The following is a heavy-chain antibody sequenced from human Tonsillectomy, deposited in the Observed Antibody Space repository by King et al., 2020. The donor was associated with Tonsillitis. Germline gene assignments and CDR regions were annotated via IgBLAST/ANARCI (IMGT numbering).Heavy chain of an antibody. CDR3: AREYPSTTGTNSAFDI. CDR1: VYTFTSFY. V-gene: IGHV1-46*01. J-gene: IGHJ3*02. Sequence: QLVQSGAEVKKPGASVEVSCKASVYTFTSFYLHWVRQAPGQGLEWMGIINPSGGNTTYAQKFQGRVTMTRDTSTSTIYMELSSLRSEDTAVYYCAREYPSTTGTNSAFDIWGQGTMVTVSS. D-gene: IGHD1-1*01. CDR2: INPSGGNT.